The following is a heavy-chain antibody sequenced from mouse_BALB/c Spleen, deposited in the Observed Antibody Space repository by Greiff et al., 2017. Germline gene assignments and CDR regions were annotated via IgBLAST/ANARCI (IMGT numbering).Heavy chain of an antibody. J-gene: IGHJ3*01. D-gene: IGHD1-1*01. CDR1: GYTFTSYW. CDR2: IYPGSGST. Sequence: LQQPGSELVRPGASVKLSCKASGYTFTSYWMHWVKQRHGQGLEWIGNIYPGSGSTNYDEKFKSKGTLTVDTSSSTAYMHLSSLTSEDSAVYYCTRETYYGSSHLAYWGQGTLVTVSA. CDR3: TRETYYGSSHLAY. V-gene: IGHV1S22*01.